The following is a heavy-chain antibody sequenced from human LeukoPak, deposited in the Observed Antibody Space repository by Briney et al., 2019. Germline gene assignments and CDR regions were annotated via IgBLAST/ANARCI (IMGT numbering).Heavy chain of an antibody. CDR1: GGAIRSHY. Sequence: SETLSLTCTVSGGAIRSHYWNWIRQPAGKGLEWIGRIYSSGYTNDNPSLKSRITMSVDMSKNQFSLKLNSVTAADTAVYYCASGGYDSSGYSVILDFDYWGQGTLVTVSS. CDR2: IYSSGYT. V-gene: IGHV4-4*07. CDR3: ASGGYDSSGYSVILDFDY. J-gene: IGHJ4*02. D-gene: IGHD3-22*01.